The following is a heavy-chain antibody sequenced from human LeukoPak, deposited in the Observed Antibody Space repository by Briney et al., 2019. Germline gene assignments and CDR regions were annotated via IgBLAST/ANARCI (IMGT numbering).Heavy chain of an antibody. CDR1: GYTFTGYY. J-gene: IGHJ6*02. CDR2: INLNSGGT. Sequence: ASVKVSCKASGYTFTGYYMHWVRQAPGQGLEWMGWINLNSGGTNYAQKFQGRVTMTRDTSISTAYMELSRLRSDDTAVYYCARDLIVGAIYYYYGMDVWGQGTTVTVSS. D-gene: IGHD1-26*01. V-gene: IGHV1-2*02. CDR3: ARDLIVGAIYYYYGMDV.